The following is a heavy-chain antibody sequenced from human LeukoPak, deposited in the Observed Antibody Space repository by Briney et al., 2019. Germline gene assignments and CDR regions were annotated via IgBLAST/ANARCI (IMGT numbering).Heavy chain of an antibody. CDR2: IFGSGGNP. CDR3: AKTTTGYSSGRYPGWPVDY. Sequence: GGSLRLSCAASGFTFSSYGMHWVRQAPGKGLEWVSGIFGSGGNPHYADSVQGRFTISRDNYQNTVYLQMNSLRAEDTAVYYCAKTTTGYSSGRYPGWPVDYWGQGTLVTVSS. CDR1: GFTFSSYG. V-gene: IGHV3-NL1*01. D-gene: IGHD6-19*01. J-gene: IGHJ4*02.